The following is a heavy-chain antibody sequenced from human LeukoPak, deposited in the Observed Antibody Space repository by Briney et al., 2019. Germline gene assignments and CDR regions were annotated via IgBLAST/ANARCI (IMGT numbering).Heavy chain of an antibody. CDR3: ASHGTGYYSLRFDP. J-gene: IGHJ5*02. CDR2: IIPIFGTA. Sequence: GASVKVSCKASGGTFSSYAISWVRQAPGQGLEWMGGIIPIFGTANYAQKFQGRVTITADESTSTAYMELSSLRSEDTAVYYCASHGTGYYSLRFDPWGQGTLVTVSS. D-gene: IGHD3/OR15-3a*01. V-gene: IGHV1-69*01. CDR1: GGTFSSYA.